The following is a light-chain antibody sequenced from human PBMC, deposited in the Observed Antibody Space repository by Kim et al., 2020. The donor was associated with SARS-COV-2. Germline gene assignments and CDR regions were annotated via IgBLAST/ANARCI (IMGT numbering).Light chain of an antibody. V-gene: IGLV3-21*04. CDR2: YDS. Sequence: SYELTQPPSVSVAPGKTARITCGGNNIGCKSVHWYQQRPGQAPVLVIYYDSDRPSGIPERFSGSNSGNTATLTISRVEAGDEADYYCQVWDSSSDSVVFGGGTKLTVL. CDR1: NIGCKS. J-gene: IGLJ2*01. CDR3: QVWDSSSDSVV.